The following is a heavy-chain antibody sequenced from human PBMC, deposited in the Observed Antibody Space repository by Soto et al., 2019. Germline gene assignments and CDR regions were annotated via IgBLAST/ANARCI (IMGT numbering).Heavy chain of an antibody. CDR1: GFTFSSYW. J-gene: IGHJ4*02. D-gene: IGHD3-22*01. CDR3: AKYYYYCSCYFGWHRAGFAY. V-gene: IGHV3-7*01. Sequence: PGGSLRLSCAASGFTFSSYWMSWVRQAPGKGLEWVANIKQDGSEKYYVDSVKGRFTISRDNAKNSLYLQMNSLRAEDTAVYYCAKYYYYCSCYFGWHRAGFAYWGQGTLVPVSS. CDR2: IKQDGSEK.